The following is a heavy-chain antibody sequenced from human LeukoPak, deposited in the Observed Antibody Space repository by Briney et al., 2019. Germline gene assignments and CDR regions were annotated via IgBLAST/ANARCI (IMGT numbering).Heavy chain of an antibody. V-gene: IGHV1-8*01. D-gene: IGHD5-12*01. J-gene: IGHJ4*02. CDR3: ARGRWLRGGGFDY. CDR1: GYTFTSYD. Sequence: GASVKVSCKASGYTFTSYDINWVRQATGQGLEWMGWMNPNSGNTGYAQKFQGRVTMTRNTSISTAYMELSRLRSDDTAVYYCARGRWLRGGGFDYWGQGTLVTVSS. CDR2: MNPNSGNT.